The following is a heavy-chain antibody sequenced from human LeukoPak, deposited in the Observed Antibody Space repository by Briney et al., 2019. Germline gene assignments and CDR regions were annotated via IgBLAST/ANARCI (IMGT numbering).Heavy chain of an antibody. CDR3: ARVRIPTVTTGVHYFDY. V-gene: IGHV3-48*04. CDR1: GFTFSSYS. CDR2: ISSSSGSTI. J-gene: IGHJ4*02. D-gene: IGHD4-17*01. Sequence: PGGSLRLSCAASGFTFSSYSMNWVRQAPGKGLEWVSYISSSSGSTIYYADSVKGRFTISRDNAKNSLYLQMNSLRAEDTAVYYCARVRIPTVTTGVHYFDYWGQGTLVTVSS.